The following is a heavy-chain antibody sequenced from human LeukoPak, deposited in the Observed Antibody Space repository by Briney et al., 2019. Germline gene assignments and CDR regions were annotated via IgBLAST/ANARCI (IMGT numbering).Heavy chain of an antibody. CDR2: IYYSGST. V-gene: IGHV4-59*01. J-gene: IGHJ5*02. Sequence: SETLSLTCTVSGGSISSYYWCWIRQPPGKGLEWIGYIYYSGSTNYNPSLKSRVTISVDTSKNQFSLKLSSVTAADTAVYYCARDGIAVAGRWFDPWGQGTLVTVSS. D-gene: IGHD6-19*01. CDR3: ARDGIAVAGRWFDP. CDR1: GGSISSYY.